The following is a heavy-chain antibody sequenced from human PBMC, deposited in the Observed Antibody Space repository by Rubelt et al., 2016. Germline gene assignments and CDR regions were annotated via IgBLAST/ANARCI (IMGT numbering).Heavy chain of an antibody. CDR2: IYYSGST. J-gene: IGHJ6*03. CDR1: GGSISSGGYY. Sequence: QVQLQESGPGLVKPSQTLSLTCTVSGGSISSGGYYWSWIRQHPGKGLEWIGYIYYSGSTYYNPSLKSRVTIAVDTSKNQFSLKLSSVTAADTAVYYCARGNSYGYVYYYYYMDVWGKGTTVTVSS. V-gene: IGHV4-31*03. CDR3: ARGNSYGYVYYYYYMDV. D-gene: IGHD5-18*01.